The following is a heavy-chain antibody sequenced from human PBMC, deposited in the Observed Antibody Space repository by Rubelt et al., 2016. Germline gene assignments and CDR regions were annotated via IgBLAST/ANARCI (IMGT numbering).Heavy chain of an antibody. J-gene: IGHJ6*02. CDR3: ARDRSYYDSSGYYYYHFGLED. CDR1: SSYA. CDR2: VSYDGSNK. D-gene: IGHD3-22*01. V-gene: IGHV3-30*04. Sequence: SSYAMHWVRQAPGKGLDWVAVVSYDGSNKFYADSVKGRFTISRDTSKNTLYLQMNSLRAEDTAVYYCARDRSYYDSSGYYYYHFGLEDWGQGTTVTVAS.